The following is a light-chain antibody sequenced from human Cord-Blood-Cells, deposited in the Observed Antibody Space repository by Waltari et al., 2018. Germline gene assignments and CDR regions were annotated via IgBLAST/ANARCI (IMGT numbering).Light chain of an antibody. V-gene: IGKV3-20*01. CDR3: QQYGSSPYT. Sequence: EIVLTQSPGTLSLSPGERATLSCRASQSVSSSYLAWYQQKPGQAPRLRIYCASSRATGIPDRFSGSGSGTDFTLTISRLEPEDFAVYYCQQYGSSPYTFGQGTKLEIK. CDR2: CAS. J-gene: IGKJ2*01. CDR1: QSVSSSY.